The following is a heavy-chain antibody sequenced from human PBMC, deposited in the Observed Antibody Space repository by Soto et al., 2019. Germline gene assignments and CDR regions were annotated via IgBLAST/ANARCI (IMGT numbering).Heavy chain of an antibody. V-gene: IGHV3-11*05. Sequence: QVQLVESGGGLVKPGGSLRLSCAASGFTFSDYYMSWIRQAPGKGLAWVSYISSSSSYTNYADSVKGRFTISRDNAKNSLYLQMNSLRAEDTAVYYCAREGGQWLVRRPVDYWGQGTLVTVSS. CDR3: AREGGQWLVRRPVDY. CDR1: GFTFSDYY. CDR2: ISSSSSYT. J-gene: IGHJ4*02. D-gene: IGHD6-19*01.